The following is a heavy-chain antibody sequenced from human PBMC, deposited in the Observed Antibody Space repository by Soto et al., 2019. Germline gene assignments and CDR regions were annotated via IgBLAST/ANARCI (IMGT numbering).Heavy chain of an antibody. Sequence: EVQLLESGGGLVQPGGSLRLSCAASGFTFSSYAMNWVRQAPGTGLEWVSAISEGATSTHYADFVKGRFTISRDNSKHMVYLQMNSLRDDDTAVYYCAKPHYGSGTGSYYGIAWGQGTLVTVSS. D-gene: IGHD3-10*01. CDR1: GFTFSSYA. CDR2: ISEGATST. J-gene: IGHJ4*02. V-gene: IGHV3-23*01. CDR3: AKPHYGSGTGSYYGIA.